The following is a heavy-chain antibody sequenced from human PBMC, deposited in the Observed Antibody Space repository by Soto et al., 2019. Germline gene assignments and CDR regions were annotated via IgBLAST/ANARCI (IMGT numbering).Heavy chain of an antibody. V-gene: IGHV4-4*07. CDR3: ALGDPPT. Sequence: QVQLQESGPGLVKPSETLSLNCTVSGASITDVYWSWIRQPAGEGLEWIGRVYSSGSSNYNPSLKSRVTMSLDTSKNHFSLTLTSVTAADTAVYYGALGDPPTWGQGTLVIVSS. CDR2: VYSSGSS. D-gene: IGHD1-26*01. J-gene: IGHJ3*01. CDR1: GASITDVY.